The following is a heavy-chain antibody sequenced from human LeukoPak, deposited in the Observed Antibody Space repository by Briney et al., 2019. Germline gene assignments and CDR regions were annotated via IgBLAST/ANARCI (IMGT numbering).Heavy chain of an antibody. V-gene: IGHV3-48*03. CDR3: ARGFITMVRGPQRSYYMYV. CDR1: GFTFRNYE. D-gene: IGHD3-10*01. Sequence: PGGSLRLSCEASGFTFRNYEMNWVRQAPGKGLEWVSYISGNGRTIYYADSVKGRFTISRDNAKNSLYLQMNSLRAEDTAVYYCARGFITMVRGPQRSYYMYVCGKGTTVTVSS. CDR2: ISGNGRTI. J-gene: IGHJ6*03.